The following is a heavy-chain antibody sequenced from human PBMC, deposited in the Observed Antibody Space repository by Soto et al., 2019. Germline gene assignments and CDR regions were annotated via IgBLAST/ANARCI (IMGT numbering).Heavy chain of an antibody. CDR2: ISYDGSNK. CDR1: GFTFSSYG. D-gene: IGHD5-12*01. Sequence: VQLEESGGGLVQPGGSLRLSCVASGFTFSSYGMHWVRQAPGKGLEWVAVISYDGSNKYYADSVKGRFTISRDNSKNTLYLQMNSLRAEDTAVYYCAKDLDAVATIVDYYYGMDVWGQGTTVTVSS. CDR3: AKDLDAVATIVDYYYGMDV. V-gene: IGHV3-30*18. J-gene: IGHJ6*02.